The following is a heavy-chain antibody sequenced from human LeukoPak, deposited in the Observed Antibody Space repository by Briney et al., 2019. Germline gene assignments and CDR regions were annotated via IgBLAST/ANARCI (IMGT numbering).Heavy chain of an antibody. D-gene: IGHD2-2*01. CDR2: IYYSGST. J-gene: IGHJ6*03. Sequence: SETLSLTCTVSGGSISSGSYYWSWIRQPAGKGLEWIGRIYYSGSTNYNPSLKSRVTISVDTSKNQFSLKLSSVTAADTAVYYCARLKRISVPAAYSYYYYYYYMDVWGKGTTVTVSS. V-gene: IGHV4-61*10. CDR3: ARLKRISVPAAYSYYYYYYYMDV. CDR1: GGSISSGSYY.